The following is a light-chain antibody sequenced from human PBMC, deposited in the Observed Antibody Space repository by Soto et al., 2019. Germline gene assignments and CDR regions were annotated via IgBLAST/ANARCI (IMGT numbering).Light chain of an antibody. J-gene: IGKJ4*01. Sequence: EIVLTQSPATLSVSPGERATLSCRASQSVSSNLAWYQQKPGQTPRLLLYGASTRATGIPARFSGSGSGTDFTLTISSLQSEDFGAYFCQQYNNWPHTFGGGTKVDIK. V-gene: IGKV3-15*01. CDR2: GAS. CDR3: QQYNNWPHT. CDR1: QSVSSN.